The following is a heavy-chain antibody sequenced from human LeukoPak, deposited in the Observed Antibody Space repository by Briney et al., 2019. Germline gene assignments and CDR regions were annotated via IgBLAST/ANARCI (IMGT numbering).Heavy chain of an antibody. Sequence: GGSLRLSCAASGCMFSSFEMNWVRQAPGKGLEWVSKISSGGTTIYYADSVKGRFTISRDNAKNSLYLQMNSLRAEDTSVYYCVRNFDSWGQGTLVTVSS. J-gene: IGHJ4*02. CDR1: GCMFSSFE. CDR3: VRNFDS. CDR2: ISSGGTTI. V-gene: IGHV3-48*03.